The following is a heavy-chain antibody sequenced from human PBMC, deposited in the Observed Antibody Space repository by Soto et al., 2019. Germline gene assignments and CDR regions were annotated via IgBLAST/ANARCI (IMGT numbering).Heavy chain of an antibody. D-gene: IGHD6-13*01. CDR3: ARSDSSSWYDYYYGMDV. J-gene: IGHJ6*02. Sequence: PGGSLRLSCAASGFTFSSYAMHWVRQAPGKGLEWVAVISYDGSNKYYADSVKGRFTISRDNSKNTLYLQMNSLRAEDTAVYYCARSDSSSWYDYYYGMDVWGQGTTVTVSS. CDR2: ISYDGSNK. V-gene: IGHV3-30-3*01. CDR1: GFTFSSYA.